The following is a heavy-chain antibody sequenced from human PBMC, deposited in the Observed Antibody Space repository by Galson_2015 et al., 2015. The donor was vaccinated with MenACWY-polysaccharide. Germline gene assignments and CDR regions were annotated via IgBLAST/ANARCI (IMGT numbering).Heavy chain of an antibody. CDR3: ARPGYCSSTICTGHMDV. J-gene: IGHJ6*02. D-gene: IGHD2-2*01. CDR1: GESFSNYY. V-gene: IGHV4-34*01. Sequence: SETLSLTCAVYGESFSNYYWNWIRQAPGEGLEWIGEIDFRGRTRYNPSLKSRVTISVDTSKNQLSLHVRSVTAADTAVYFCARPGYCSSTICTGHMDVWGQGTTVTVSS. CDR2: IDFRGRT.